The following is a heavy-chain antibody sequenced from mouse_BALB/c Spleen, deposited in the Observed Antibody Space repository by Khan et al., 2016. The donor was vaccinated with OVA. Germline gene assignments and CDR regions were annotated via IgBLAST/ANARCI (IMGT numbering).Heavy chain of an antibody. CDR3: TRSGWAAFAY. Sequence: QVQLQQSGAELVKPGASVKLSCKASGYTFTSYYMYWVKQRPGQGLEWIGGINPSDGDTNFNEKFKSKATLTVDKSSSTAYMQLSSLTSEDSAVYYCTRSGWAAFAYWGQGTLVTVSA. CDR2: INPSDGDT. V-gene: IGHV1S81*02. D-gene: IGHD1-1*02. CDR1: GYTFTSYY. J-gene: IGHJ3*01.